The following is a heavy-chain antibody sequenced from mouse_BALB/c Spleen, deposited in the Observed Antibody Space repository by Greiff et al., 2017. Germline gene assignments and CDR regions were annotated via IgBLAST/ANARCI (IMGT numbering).Heavy chain of an antibody. J-gene: IGHJ2*01. D-gene: IGHD2-4*01. Sequence: EVKLLESGGGLVQPGGSLRLSCATSGFTFTGYYMSWVRQPPGKALEWLGFISNKANGANTEDSASVKGRFTISRDNSQSILYLQMNTLRAEDSATYYCAREGFYYDDGPWFDYWGQGTTLTVSA. CDR1: GFTFTGYY. CDR2: ISNKANGANT. V-gene: IGHV7-3*02. CDR3: AREGFYYDDGPWFDY.